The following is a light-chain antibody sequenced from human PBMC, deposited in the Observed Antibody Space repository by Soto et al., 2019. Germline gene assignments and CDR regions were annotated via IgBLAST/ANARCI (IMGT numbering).Light chain of an antibody. J-gene: IGKJ5*01. CDR3: QQYGSSPPIT. CDR2: GAS. V-gene: IGKV3-20*01. Sequence: EIVLTPSPGTLSLSPVEGATLSCRASQSVSSSYLAWYQQKPGQAPRVLIYGASCRATGIPDRFSGSGSGTDFTLTISRLEPEDFAVYYCQQYGSSPPITFGQGTRLEIK. CDR1: QSVSSSY.